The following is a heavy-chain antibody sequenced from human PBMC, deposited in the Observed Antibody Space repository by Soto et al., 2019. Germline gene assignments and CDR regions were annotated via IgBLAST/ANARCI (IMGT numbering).Heavy chain of an antibody. CDR1: GGTFSSYA. CDR3: ASGHIVGATTFDY. J-gene: IGHJ4*02. V-gene: IGHV1-69*13. CDR2: IIPIFGTA. Sequence: VASVKVSCKASGGTFSSYAISWVRQAPGQGLEWMGGIIPIFGTANYAQKFQGRVTITADESTSTAYMELSSLRSEDTAVYYCASGHIVGATTFDYWGQGTLVTVSS. D-gene: IGHD1-26*01.